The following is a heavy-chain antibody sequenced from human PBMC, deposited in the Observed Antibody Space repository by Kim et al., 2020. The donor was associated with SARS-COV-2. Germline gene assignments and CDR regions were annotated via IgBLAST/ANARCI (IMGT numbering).Heavy chain of an antibody. J-gene: IGHJ3*02. D-gene: IGHD3-22*01. CDR3: ASVFGGSSGRNAFDI. V-gene: IGHV1-2*02. Sequence: QKFQGRVTMTRDTSIGTAYMELSRLRSDDTAVYYCASVFGGSSGRNAFDIWGQGTMVTVSS.